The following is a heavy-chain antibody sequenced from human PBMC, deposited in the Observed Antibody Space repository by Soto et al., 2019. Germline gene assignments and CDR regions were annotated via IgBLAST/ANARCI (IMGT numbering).Heavy chain of an antibody. J-gene: IGHJ4*02. CDR3: ARLDVGYSSSWYRDY. V-gene: IGHV5-51*01. Sequence: XESLKSSCKGSGYSFTSYWIGWVRQMPGKGLEWMGIIYPGDSDTRYSPSFQGQVTISADKSISTAYLQWSSLKASDTAMYYCARLDVGYSSSWYRDYWGQGTLVTVSS. CDR2: IYPGDSDT. CDR1: GYSFTSYW. D-gene: IGHD6-13*01.